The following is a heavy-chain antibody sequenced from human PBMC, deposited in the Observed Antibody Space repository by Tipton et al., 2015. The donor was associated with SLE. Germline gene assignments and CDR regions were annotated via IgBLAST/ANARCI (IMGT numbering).Heavy chain of an antibody. CDR2: INHSGST. J-gene: IGHJ4*02. D-gene: IGHD4-23*01. Sequence: TLSLTCAVYGGSFSGYYWSWIRQPPGKGLEWIGEINHSGSTNYNPSLKSRVTISVDTSKNQFSLKLSSVTAADTAVYYCARLGGKGDYWGQGTPVTVSS. CDR3: ARLGGKGDY. CDR1: GGSFSGYY. V-gene: IGHV4-34*01.